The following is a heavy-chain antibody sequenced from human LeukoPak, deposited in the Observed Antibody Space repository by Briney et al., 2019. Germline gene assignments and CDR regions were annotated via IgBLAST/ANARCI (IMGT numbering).Heavy chain of an antibody. J-gene: IGHJ4*02. Sequence: NSSETLSLTCVVYGGSFSGYYWSWIRQSPGKGLEWIGYIYYNGGTNYNPSLKSRVTISVDTSKNQFSLMLSSVTAADTAVYYCARKSIPGYSSSWFDYWGQGTLLTVSS. CDR3: ARKSIPGYSSSWFDY. D-gene: IGHD6-13*01. CDR1: GGSFSGYY. V-gene: IGHV4-59*01. CDR2: IYYNGGT.